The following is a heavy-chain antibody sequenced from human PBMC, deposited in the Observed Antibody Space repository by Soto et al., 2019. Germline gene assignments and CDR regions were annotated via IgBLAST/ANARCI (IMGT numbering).Heavy chain of an antibody. CDR2: IKRDGSSI. V-gene: IGHV3-74*01. D-gene: IGHD2-21*02. Sequence: EVQLVESGGGLVQPGGSLRLSCAASGFTFSNYWMDWVRQAPGKGLVWVSRIKRDGSSISYADSVKGRVTISRDNAKNTLYLQMDRLRAGDTAVYYCARDGGRGGDLDYWGQGTLVTVSS. CDR1: GFTFSNYW. CDR3: ARDGGRGGDLDY. J-gene: IGHJ4*02.